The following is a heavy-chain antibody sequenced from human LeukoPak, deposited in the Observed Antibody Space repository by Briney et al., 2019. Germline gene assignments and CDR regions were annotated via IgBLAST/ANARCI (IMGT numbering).Heavy chain of an antibody. Sequence: VASVKVACKASGYSFNIYGISWLRKAPGQGLEWMGWIRSDNGNADYAQKFQGRVSMTTATSTSTVYMELKRLRSDDTAAYYSARRSTPVSSATWRWFDPWGQGTQVTVSS. J-gene: IGHJ5*02. V-gene: IGHV1-18*04. CDR3: ARRSTPVSSATWRWFDP. D-gene: IGHD6-19*01. CDR1: GYSFNIYG. CDR2: IRSDNGNA.